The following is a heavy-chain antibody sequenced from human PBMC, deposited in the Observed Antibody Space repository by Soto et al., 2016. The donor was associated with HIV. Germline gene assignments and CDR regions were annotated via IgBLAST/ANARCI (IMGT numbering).Heavy chain of an antibody. Sequence: VQLVESGGGVVQPGRSLRLSCAASGFTFSSYAMHWVRQAPGKGLEWVSVLSYDGSNEYYADSVKGRFSISRDNSRNTSYLQMNSLRAEDSALYYCARTVTVTDPPFDYWGQGTLVAVSS. CDR3: ARTVTVTDPPFDY. CDR2: LSYDGSNE. CDR1: GFTFSSYA. J-gene: IGHJ4*02. V-gene: IGHV3-30*04. D-gene: IGHD4-17*01.